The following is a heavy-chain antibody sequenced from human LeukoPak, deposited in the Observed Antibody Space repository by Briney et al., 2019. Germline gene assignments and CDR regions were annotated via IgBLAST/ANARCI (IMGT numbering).Heavy chain of an antibody. CDR3: AKEDVVRGVIILYYFDY. Sequence: GGSLRLSCAASGFPVNNNYMSWVRQAPGKGLEWVAVISYDGSNKYYADSVKGRFTISRDNSKNTLYLQMNSLRAEDTAVYYCAKEDVVRGVIILYYFDYWGQGTLVTVSS. D-gene: IGHD3-10*01. CDR2: ISYDGSNK. CDR1: GFPVNNNY. J-gene: IGHJ4*02. V-gene: IGHV3-30*18.